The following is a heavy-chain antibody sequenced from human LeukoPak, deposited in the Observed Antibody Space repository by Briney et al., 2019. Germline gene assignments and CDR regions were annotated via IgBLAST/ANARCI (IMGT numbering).Heavy chain of an antibody. CDR3: ARDRGMGHDY. CDR2: INWNGGGT. J-gene: IGHJ4*02. Sequence: GGSLRLSCAATGFTFEDYGMHWVRQPPGKGLEWVSSINWNGGGTDYADSVKGRFTISRDNAKNSLYLQMNSLRAEDTVLYHCARDRGMGHDYWGQGTLVTVSS. V-gene: IGHV3-20*01. D-gene: IGHD1-26*01. CDR1: GFTFEDYG.